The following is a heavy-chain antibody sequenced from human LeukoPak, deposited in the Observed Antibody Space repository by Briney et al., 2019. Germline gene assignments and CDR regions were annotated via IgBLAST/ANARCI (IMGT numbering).Heavy chain of an antibody. CDR1: GFSFDDYA. V-gene: IGHV3-9*01. CDR3: AKDLAPNIAVAFY. J-gene: IGHJ4*02. Sequence: GGSLRLSCAASGFSFDDYAMHWVRQAPGKGLEWVSTISWNSGSIGYADSVKGRFTISRDNAKNSLYLQMNSLRAEDTAVYYCAKDLAPNIAVAFYWGQGTLVTVSS. D-gene: IGHD6-19*01. CDR2: ISWNSGSI.